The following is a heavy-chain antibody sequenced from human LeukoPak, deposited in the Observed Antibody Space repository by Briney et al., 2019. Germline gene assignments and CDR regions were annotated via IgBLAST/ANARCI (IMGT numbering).Heavy chain of an antibody. V-gene: IGHV3-7*04. J-gene: IGHJ5*02. D-gene: IGHD5-18*01. CDR1: GFTIGDYW. Sequence: PGGSLRLSCAASGFTIGDYWKSWVRQAPGKGLEWVANIQQDGSEKYYVDSVKGRFTISRDNAKKSLFLQVSSLRGEDTAVYYCARDRGFSYGIDRSGQGTLVTVSS. CDR2: IQQDGSEK. CDR3: ARDRGFSYGIDR.